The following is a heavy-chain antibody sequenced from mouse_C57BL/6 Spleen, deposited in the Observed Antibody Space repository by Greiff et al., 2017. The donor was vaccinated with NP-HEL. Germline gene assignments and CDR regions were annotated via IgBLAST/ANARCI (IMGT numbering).Heavy chain of an antibody. V-gene: IGHV2-6-1*01. Sequence: VQLKESGPGLVAPSQSLSITCTVSGFSFTSYGVHWVRQPPGKGLEWLVVIWSDGSTTYNSALKSRLSISKDNSKSQVFLKMNSLQTDDTAMYYCARHEGPFYYGSSDYAMDYWGQGTSVTVSS. CDR2: IWSDGST. CDR1: GFSFTSYG. D-gene: IGHD1-1*01. CDR3: ARHEGPFYYGSSDYAMDY. J-gene: IGHJ4*01.